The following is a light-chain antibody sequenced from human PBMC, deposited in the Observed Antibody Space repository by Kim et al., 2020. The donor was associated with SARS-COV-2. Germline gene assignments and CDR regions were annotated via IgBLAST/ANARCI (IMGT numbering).Light chain of an antibody. Sequence: NFMLTQPHSVSESPGKTVTIPCNRTSDTSATNYVQWYQQRPGRAPTTVIYEDYQRPSGVPDRFSASIDISSNSASLTISGLKTEDEADYYCQSYDSSTWVFGGGTQLTVL. V-gene: IGLV6-57*04. CDR3: QSYDSSTWV. J-gene: IGLJ3*02. CDR2: EDY. CDR1: SDTSATNY.